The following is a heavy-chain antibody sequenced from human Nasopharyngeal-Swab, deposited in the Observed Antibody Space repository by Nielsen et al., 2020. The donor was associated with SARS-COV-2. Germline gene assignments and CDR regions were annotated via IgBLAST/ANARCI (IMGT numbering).Heavy chain of an antibody. V-gene: IGHV3-21*01. Sequence: GGSLRLSCAGSGFTFNSYSMIWVRQVPGEGLEWVSSISGSGSYVYYADSMKGRFTISKDSAKNSLYLQMNSLRAEDTAVYFCARIAGRGSIYYYYMDVWGTGTTVTVSS. J-gene: IGHJ6*03. CDR2: ISGSGSYV. CDR1: GFTFNSYS. CDR3: ARIAGRGSIYYYYMDV. D-gene: IGHD1-26*01.